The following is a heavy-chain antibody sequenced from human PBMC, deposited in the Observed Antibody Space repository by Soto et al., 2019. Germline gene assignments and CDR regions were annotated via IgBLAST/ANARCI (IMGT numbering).Heavy chain of an antibody. D-gene: IGHD3-10*01. Sequence: QVQLVQSGAEVVKPGASVKVSCKASGYTFTTYAMHWVRQAPGQRLEWMGWINAGNGNTQYSQKFQGRVTITRDTSASTAYMELSSLKSEDTAVYFCARMGSGSDYNRPLLWYFDLWGRGTLVTVSS. CDR3: ARMGSGSDYNRPLLWYFDL. CDR2: INAGNGNT. J-gene: IGHJ2*01. V-gene: IGHV1-3*01. CDR1: GYTFTTYA.